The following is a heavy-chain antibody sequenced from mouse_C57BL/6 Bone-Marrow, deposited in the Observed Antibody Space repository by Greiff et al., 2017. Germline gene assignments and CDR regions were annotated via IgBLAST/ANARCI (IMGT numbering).Heavy chain of an antibody. CDR1: GYTFTSYW. Sequence: QVQLQQPGAELVKPGASVKVSCKASGYTFTSYWMHWVKQRPGQGLEWIGRIHPSDSDTNYNQKFKGKATLTVDKSSSTAYMQLSSLTSEDSAVYYWAICITTVVPSYAMDYWGQGTSVTVSS. J-gene: IGHJ4*01. CDR2: IHPSDSDT. D-gene: IGHD1-1*01. CDR3: AICITTVVPSYAMDY. V-gene: IGHV1-74*01.